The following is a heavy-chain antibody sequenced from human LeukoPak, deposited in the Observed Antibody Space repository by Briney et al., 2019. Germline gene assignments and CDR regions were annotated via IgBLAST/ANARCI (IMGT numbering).Heavy chain of an antibody. CDR3: AKDLLEPYYFDY. CDR1: GFTFSSYG. CDR2: IRYDGSNK. D-gene: IGHD1-1*01. V-gene: IGHV3-30*02. J-gene: IGHJ4*02. Sequence: PGGSLRLSCAASGFTFSSYGMHWVRQAPGKGLEWVAFIRYDGSNKYYADSVKGQFTISRDNSKNTLYLQMNSLRAEDTAVYYCAKDLLEPYYFDYWGQGTLVTVSS.